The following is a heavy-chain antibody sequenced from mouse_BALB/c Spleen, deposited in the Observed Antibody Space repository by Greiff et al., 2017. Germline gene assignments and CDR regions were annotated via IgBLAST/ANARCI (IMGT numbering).Heavy chain of an antibody. CDR2: ISSGGGST. CDR3: ARHGQLGLPYFDY. Sequence: EVKLMESGGGLVKPGGSLKLSCAASGFAFSSYDMSWVRQTPEKRLEWVAYISSGGGSTYYPDTVKGRFTISRDNAKNTLYLQMSSLKSEDTAMYYCARHGQLGLPYFDYWGQGTTLTVSS. J-gene: IGHJ2*01. D-gene: IGHD3-2*01. V-gene: IGHV5-12-1*01. CDR1: GFAFSSYD.